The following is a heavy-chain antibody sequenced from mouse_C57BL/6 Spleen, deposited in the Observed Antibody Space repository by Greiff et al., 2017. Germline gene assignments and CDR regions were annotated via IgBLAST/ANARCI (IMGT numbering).Heavy chain of an antibody. J-gene: IGHJ1*03. D-gene: IGHD3-3*01. CDR2: ISSGSSTI. Sequence: DVKLVESGGGLVKPGGSLKLSCAASGFTFSDYGMHWVRQAPEKGLEWVAYISSGSSTIDYADTVKGRFTISRDNAKNTLFLQMTSLRSEDTAMYYCARGGRGYFDVWGTGTTVTVSS. CDR1: GFTFSDYG. V-gene: IGHV5-17*01. CDR3: ARGGRGYFDV.